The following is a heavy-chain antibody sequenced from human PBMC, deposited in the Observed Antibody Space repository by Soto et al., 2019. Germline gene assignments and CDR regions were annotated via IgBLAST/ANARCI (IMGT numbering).Heavy chain of an antibody. Sequence: EVQLVETGGGLIQPGGSLRLSCAVSGFSVTDTQVTWVRQAPGKGLEWVCVIYSGGTTNYADSVKGQFTISRDNSRNTVYLQMNSLRDEDSAVYYCAAGLDAYWGQGTQVTVSS. CDR1: GFSVTDTQ. V-gene: IGHV3-53*02. J-gene: IGHJ4*02. CDR2: IYSGGTT. CDR3: AAGLDAY.